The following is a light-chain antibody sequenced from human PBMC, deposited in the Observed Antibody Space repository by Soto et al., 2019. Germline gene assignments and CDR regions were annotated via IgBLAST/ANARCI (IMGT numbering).Light chain of an antibody. CDR3: LQDFNYPRT. J-gene: IGKJ1*01. CDR1: QDIRND. V-gene: IGKV1-6*02. CDR2: AAS. Sequence: AIQMTQSPSSLSASVGDRVTITCRASQDIRNDLGWYQQKPGKAPKILINAASRLQGGVPSRFSGSGSGTDFTLTISSLQPEDFATYYCLQDFNYPRTFGQGTKVDVK.